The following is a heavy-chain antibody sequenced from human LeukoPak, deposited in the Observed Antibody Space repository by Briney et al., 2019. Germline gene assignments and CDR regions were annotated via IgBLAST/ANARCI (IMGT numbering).Heavy chain of an antibody. Sequence: ASVKVSCKASGYTVTSYAMHWVRQAPGQRLEWMGWINAGNGDTKYSQKFQGRVTITRDTSASTAYMELSSLRSEDTAVYYCAKTRPLDSSSWSHGDYWGQGTLVTVSS. V-gene: IGHV1-3*01. D-gene: IGHD6-13*01. J-gene: IGHJ4*02. CDR2: INAGNGDT. CDR1: GYTVTSYA. CDR3: AKTRPLDSSSWSHGDY.